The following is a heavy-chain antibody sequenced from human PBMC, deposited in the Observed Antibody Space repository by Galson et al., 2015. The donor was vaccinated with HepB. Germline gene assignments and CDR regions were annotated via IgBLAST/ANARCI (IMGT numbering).Heavy chain of an antibody. CDR3: TRGYNGGWYGFDN. V-gene: IGHV1-69*13. CDR1: GGTLNKYA. J-gene: IGHJ4*02. Sequence: SVKVSCKAPGGTLNKYALSWVRQAPGQGPEWMGGFIPNSGITNYAQKFQGRVTITADESTSTAYMELNSLTSEDTAKYYCTRGYNGGWYGFDNWGQGTLVIVSS. D-gene: IGHD6-19*01. CDR2: FIPNSGIT.